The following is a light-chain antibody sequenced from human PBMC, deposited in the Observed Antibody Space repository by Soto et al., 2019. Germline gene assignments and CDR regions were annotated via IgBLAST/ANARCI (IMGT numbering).Light chain of an antibody. Sequence: EIVMTQSPATLSVSPGERATLSCRASQSVSSNLAWYQQKPGQAPKLLIYGASTRATGIPGRFSGSGSGTEFTLIISSLQSEDFAVYYCQQYNNWYTFGQGTKLEIK. J-gene: IGKJ2*01. CDR1: QSVSSN. V-gene: IGKV3-15*01. CDR2: GAS. CDR3: QQYNNWYT.